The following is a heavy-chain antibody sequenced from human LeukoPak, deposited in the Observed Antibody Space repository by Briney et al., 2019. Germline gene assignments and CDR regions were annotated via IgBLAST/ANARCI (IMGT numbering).Heavy chain of an antibody. J-gene: IGHJ6*02. Sequence: SETLSLTCTVSGGSISSGGYYWSWIRQHPGKGLEWIGYIYYSGSTYYNPSLKSRVTISVDTSKNQFSLKLSSVTAADTAVYYCARWVRDIVVVPAAPYGMDVWGQGTTVTVSS. V-gene: IGHV4-31*03. D-gene: IGHD2-2*01. CDR3: ARWVRDIVVVPAAPYGMDV. CDR2: IYYSGST. CDR1: GGSISSGGYY.